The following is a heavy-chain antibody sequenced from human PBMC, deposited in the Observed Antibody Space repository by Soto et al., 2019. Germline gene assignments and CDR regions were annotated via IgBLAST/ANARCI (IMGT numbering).Heavy chain of an antibody. CDR3: ARDRIAAAGTQEYYYYYYGMDV. Sequence: QVQLVESGGGVVQPGRSLRLSCAASGFTFSSYAMHWVRQAPGKGLEWVAVISSDGSNKYYADSVKGRFTISRDNSKDTLYLQMNSLRAEDTAEYYCARDRIAAAGTQEYYYYYYGMDVWGQGTTVTVSS. J-gene: IGHJ6*02. D-gene: IGHD6-13*01. CDR1: GFTFSSYA. V-gene: IGHV3-30-3*01. CDR2: ISSDGSNK.